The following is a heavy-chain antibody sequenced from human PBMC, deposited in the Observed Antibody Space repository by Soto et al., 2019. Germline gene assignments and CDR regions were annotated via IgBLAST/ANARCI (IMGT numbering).Heavy chain of an antibody. Sequence: EVQLVQSGGDLVQPGGSLRLSCAASGFPFRETWMSWVRQAPGKELEFVANINPDGSVNNYMDSVKARFTISRDNAKNSVSLHMSGLRAEKANVYYCARDHPYSSLDLWGQGTLVTVSS. CDR1: GFPFRETW. V-gene: IGHV3-7*03. CDR2: INPDGSVN. J-gene: IGHJ5*02. CDR3: ARDHPYSSLDL. D-gene: IGHD6-13*01.